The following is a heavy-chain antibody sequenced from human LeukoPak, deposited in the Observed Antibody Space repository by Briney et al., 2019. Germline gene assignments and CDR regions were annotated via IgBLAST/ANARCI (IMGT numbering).Heavy chain of an antibody. V-gene: IGHV1-2*02. Sequence: ASVKVSCKASGYSFTGYFMRWVRQDPGQGLEWMGWVNPNSGDTNYVQKFQGRVTMTRDTSISTAYMELSRLSSDDAAVYYCARRFYYAMDVWGQGTTVTVSS. CDR3: ARRFYYAMDV. CDR2: VNPNSGDT. D-gene: IGHD3-16*01. J-gene: IGHJ6*02. CDR1: GYSFTGYF.